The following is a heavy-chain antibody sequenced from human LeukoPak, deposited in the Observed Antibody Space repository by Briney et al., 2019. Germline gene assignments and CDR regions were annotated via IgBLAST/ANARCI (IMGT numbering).Heavy chain of an antibody. J-gene: IGHJ3*02. CDR1: GGSISSYY. CDR2: INHSGST. V-gene: IGHV4-34*01. D-gene: IGHD2-2*01. CDR3: ARVGTRYCSSTSCYRWRVDDAFDI. Sequence: SETLSLTCTVSGGSISSYYWSWIRQPPGKGLEWIGEINHSGSTNYNPSLKSRVTISVDTSKNQFSLKLSSVTAADTAVYYCARVGTRYCSSTSCYRWRVDDAFDIWGQGTMVTVSS.